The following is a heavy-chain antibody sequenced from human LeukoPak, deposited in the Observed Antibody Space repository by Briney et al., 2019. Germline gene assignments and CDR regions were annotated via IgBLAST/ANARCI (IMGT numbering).Heavy chain of an antibody. CDR3: ARWDSSGCLDY. V-gene: IGHV3-11*01. CDR2: ISSSGTTI. J-gene: IGHJ4*02. CDR1: GLTFSDYY. Sequence: GGSLRLSSAASGLTFSDYYMSWIRQAPGKGLEWVSYISSSGTTIYYADSVKGRFTISRDNAKNSLYLQMNSLRAEDTAVYFCARWDSSGCLDYWGQGTLVTVSS. D-gene: IGHD3-22*01.